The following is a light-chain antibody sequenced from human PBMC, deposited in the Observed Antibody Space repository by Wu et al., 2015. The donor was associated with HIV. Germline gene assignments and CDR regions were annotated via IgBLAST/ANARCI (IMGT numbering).Light chain of an antibody. CDR1: QNVGSN. Sequence: EIVLTQSPGTLSVSPGERATLSCRASQNVGSNLAWYQLKPGRSPRLLIYGASTRVNGLSERFSGSGSGTDFALTIANLRSEDSAMYFCQHYSSMPPPAFGQGTRLDI. CDR2: GAS. CDR3: QHYSSMPPPA. J-gene: IGKJ5*01. V-gene: IGKV3-15*01.